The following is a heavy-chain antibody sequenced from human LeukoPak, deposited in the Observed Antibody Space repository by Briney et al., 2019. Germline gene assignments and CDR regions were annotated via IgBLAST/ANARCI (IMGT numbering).Heavy chain of an antibody. CDR3: ARLGAYYGSGRLHAFDI. D-gene: IGHD3-10*01. J-gene: IGHJ3*02. Sequence: GSLRLSCAASGFTFSSYPMNWVRQPPGKGLEWIGSIYYSGSTYYNPSLKSRVTISVDTSKNQFSLKLSSVTAADTAVYYCARLGAYYGSGRLHAFDIWGQGTMVTVSS. V-gene: IGHV4-39*01. CDR1: GFTFSSYP. CDR2: IYYSGST.